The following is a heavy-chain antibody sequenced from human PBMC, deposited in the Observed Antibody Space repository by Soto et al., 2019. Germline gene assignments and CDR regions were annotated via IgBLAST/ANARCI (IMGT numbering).Heavy chain of an antibody. CDR1: GGSISSYY. CDR2: IYTSGST. V-gene: IGHV4-4*07. J-gene: IGHJ6*02. D-gene: IGHD3-3*01. Sequence: SETLSLTCTVSGGSISSYYWSWIRQPAGKGLEWIGRIYTSGSTNYNPSLKSRVTMSVDTSKNQFSLKLSSVTAADTAVYYCARAYYDFWSGESYGMDVWGQGTTVTVSS. CDR3: ARAYYDFWSGESYGMDV.